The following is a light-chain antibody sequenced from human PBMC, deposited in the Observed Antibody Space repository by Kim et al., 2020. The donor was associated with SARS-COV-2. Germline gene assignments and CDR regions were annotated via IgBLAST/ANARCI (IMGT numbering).Light chain of an antibody. CDR1: KLGDKY. Sequence: VTPRQTAPITCSGDKLGDKYACWYQHKPGPSPVLIIYQDNKRPSGIPERFSGSNSGDTATLTISGTQPMDEADYYCQAWDSSTAVFGSGTKVTVL. J-gene: IGLJ1*01. V-gene: IGLV3-1*01. CDR3: QAWDSSTAV. CDR2: QDN.